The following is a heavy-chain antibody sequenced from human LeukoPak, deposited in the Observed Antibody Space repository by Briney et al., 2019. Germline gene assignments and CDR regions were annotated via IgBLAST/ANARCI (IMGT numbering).Heavy chain of an antibody. CDR3: AKDIGNYYYYYTDV. Sequence: GGSLRLSCAASGFTFDDYAMHWVRQAPGKGLEWVSLISWDGGSTYYADSVKGRFTISRDNSKNSLYLQMNSLRAEDTALYYCAKDIGNYYYYYTDVWGKGTTVTVSS. CDR2: ISWDGGST. J-gene: IGHJ6*03. V-gene: IGHV3-43D*03. CDR1: GFTFDDYA.